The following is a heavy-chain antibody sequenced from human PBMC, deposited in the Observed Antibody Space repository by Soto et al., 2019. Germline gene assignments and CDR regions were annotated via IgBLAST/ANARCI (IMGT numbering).Heavy chain of an antibody. CDR2: INQSGST. Sequence: SETLSLTCAVYGGSFSNYYWSWIRQPPGKGLEWIGEINQSGSTNHNPSLKSRVTISVDTSKNQFSLKLSYVTAADTAVYYCARHVPTYFGSGTYYGYYFDSWGQGTLVTVSS. CDR1: GGSFSNYY. V-gene: IGHV4-34*01. J-gene: IGHJ4*01. D-gene: IGHD3-10*01. CDR3: ARHVPTYFGSGTYYGYYFDS.